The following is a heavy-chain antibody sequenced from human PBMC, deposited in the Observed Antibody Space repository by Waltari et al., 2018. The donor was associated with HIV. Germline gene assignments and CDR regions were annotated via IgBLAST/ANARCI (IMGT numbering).Heavy chain of an antibody. CDR1: GFMLRSHG. CDR3: ARDTGSQYYYYGMDV. CDR2: IKPDGSET. D-gene: IGHD3-10*01. Sequence: EVLLVESGGGLVQPGGYLRLSWGTSGFMLRSHGLAWVRQAPGQGLEWLANIKPDGSETYYVDSVKGRFTISRDNAKNSVYLQMDSLRVEDTALYFCARDTGSQYYYYGMDVWGQGTMVSVS. J-gene: IGHJ6*02. V-gene: IGHV3-7*01.